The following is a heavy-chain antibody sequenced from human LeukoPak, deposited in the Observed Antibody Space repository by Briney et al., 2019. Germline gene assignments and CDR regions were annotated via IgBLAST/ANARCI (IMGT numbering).Heavy chain of an antibody. J-gene: IGHJ4*02. CDR1: DFTFRSKY. D-gene: IGHD2-8*01. CDR3: ARDGDDTTNW. CDR2: IYSGGKT. Sequence: GGSLRLSCAASDFTFRSKYMTWVRQAPGKGLEWVSVIYSGGKTFYADSVKGRFTISRDDSKNKLYLQMNSLRAEDTAIYYCARDGDDTTNWWGQGTLVTVSS. V-gene: IGHV3-53*01.